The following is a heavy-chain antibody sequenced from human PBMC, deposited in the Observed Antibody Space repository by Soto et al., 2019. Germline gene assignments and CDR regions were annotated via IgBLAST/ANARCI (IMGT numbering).Heavy chain of an antibody. CDR1: GGTFSSYA. Sequence: SEKVSCKASGGTFSSYAISWVRQAPGQGLEWMGGIIPIFGTANYAQKFQGRVTITADESTSTAYMELSSLRSEDTAVYYCARTSSSSNYYYYGMDVWGQGTTVTVSS. CDR2: IIPIFGTA. V-gene: IGHV1-69*13. CDR3: ARTSSSSNYYYYGMDV. J-gene: IGHJ6*02. D-gene: IGHD6-6*01.